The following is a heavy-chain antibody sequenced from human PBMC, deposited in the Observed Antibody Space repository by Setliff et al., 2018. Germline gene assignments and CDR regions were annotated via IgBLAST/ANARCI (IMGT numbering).Heavy chain of an antibody. J-gene: IGHJ5*02. CDR1: GYTFSHSG. CDR2: ISVYTGNT. CDR3: ARIGPSNWGIRGYNWLDP. D-gene: IGHD6-13*01. V-gene: IGHV1-18*01. Sequence: ASVKVSCKASGYTFSHSGITWVRQAPGQGLEWMGWISVYTGNTNYAPKLQGRVTMTTDASTSTAYMELRGLRSEDTAMYYCARIGPSNWGIRGYNWLDPWGQGTLVTVSS.